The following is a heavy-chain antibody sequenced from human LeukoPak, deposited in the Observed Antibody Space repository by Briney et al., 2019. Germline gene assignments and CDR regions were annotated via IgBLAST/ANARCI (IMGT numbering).Heavy chain of an antibody. J-gene: IGHJ5*02. Sequence: PGGSLRLSCAASGFTFSSYSMNWVRQAPGKGLEWVSYISSSSSTIYYADSVKGRFTISRDNAKNSLYLQMNSLRAEDTAVYYCARAARKHIVATILGWFDPWGQGTLVTVSS. CDR3: ARAARKHIVATILGWFDP. V-gene: IGHV3-48*01. CDR2: ISSSSSTI. CDR1: GFTFSSYS. D-gene: IGHD5-12*01.